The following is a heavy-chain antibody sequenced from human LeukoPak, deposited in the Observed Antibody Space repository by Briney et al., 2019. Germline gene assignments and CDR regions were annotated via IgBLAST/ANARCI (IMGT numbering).Heavy chain of an antibody. Sequence: GRSLRLSCAASGFTFSRNAMHWVRQAPGKGLEWVAVIWNDGSNKYYADSVKGRFTISRDNSKNTLYLQMTSLRAEDTAVYYCARGVSSSGWGTFDDWGQGTLVTVSS. J-gene: IGHJ4*02. V-gene: IGHV3-33*01. CDR1: GFTFSRNA. CDR3: ARGVSSSGWGTFDD. D-gene: IGHD6-19*01. CDR2: IWNDGSNK.